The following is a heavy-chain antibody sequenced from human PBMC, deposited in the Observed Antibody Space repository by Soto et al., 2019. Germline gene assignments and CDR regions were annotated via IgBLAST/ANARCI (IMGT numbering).Heavy chain of an antibody. Sequence: QVLLQESGPGLLKPSETLSLTCTVSGGSINNYYWSWIRQPPGKGLEWLGYVYYSGTTNYNSNLKSRITILIDTSKNQFSLRLSSVTAADTAVYYCARHTDDILTGNEALDIWGQGTVVTVSS. V-gene: IGHV4-59*08. CDR2: VYYSGTT. J-gene: IGHJ3*02. D-gene: IGHD3-9*01. CDR1: GGSINNYY. CDR3: ARHTDDILTGNEALDI.